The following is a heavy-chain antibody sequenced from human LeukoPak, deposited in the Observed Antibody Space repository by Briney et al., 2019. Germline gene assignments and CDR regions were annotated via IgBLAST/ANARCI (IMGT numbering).Heavy chain of an antibody. CDR2: ISSSSSYI. Sequence: SGGSLRLSCAASGFTISSYSVNWVRQAPGKGLEWVSSISSSSSYIYYADSVKGRFTISRDNAKNSLYLQMNSLRAEDTAVYYCARGPSLYYYDSSGYPYYFDYWGQGTLVTVSS. J-gene: IGHJ4*02. V-gene: IGHV3-21*01. D-gene: IGHD3-22*01. CDR3: ARGPSLYYYDSSGYPYYFDY. CDR1: GFTISSYS.